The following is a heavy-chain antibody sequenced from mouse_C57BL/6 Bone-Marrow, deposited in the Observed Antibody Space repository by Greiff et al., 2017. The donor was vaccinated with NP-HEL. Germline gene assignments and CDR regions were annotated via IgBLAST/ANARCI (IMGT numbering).Heavy chain of an antibody. Sequence: ESGPGLVKPSQSLSLTCSVTGYSITSGYYWNWIRQFPGNKLEWMGYISYDGSNNYNPSLKNRISITRDTSKNQFFLKLNSVTTEDTATYYCARGDDGYSTGAMDYWGQGTSVTVSS. V-gene: IGHV3-6*01. J-gene: IGHJ4*01. CDR1: GYSITSGYY. CDR3: ARGDDGYSTGAMDY. D-gene: IGHD2-3*01. CDR2: ISYDGSN.